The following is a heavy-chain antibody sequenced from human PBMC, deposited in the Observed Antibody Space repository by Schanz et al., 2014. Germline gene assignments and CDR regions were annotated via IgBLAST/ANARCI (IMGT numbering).Heavy chain of an antibody. CDR1: GFTFSSYA. D-gene: IGHD6-19*01. Sequence: EGQLLESGGGLIQPGGSLRLSCAASGFTFSSYAMSWVRQAPGKGLEWVALISNDGSIKYYADSVEGRFTISRDYSKNTLYLQMSSLRAEDTAIYYCAKLSSSGRLAGYFDYWGQGALVTVSS. V-gene: IGHV3-23*03. CDR2: ISNDGSIK. CDR3: AKLSSSGRLAGYFDY. J-gene: IGHJ4*02.